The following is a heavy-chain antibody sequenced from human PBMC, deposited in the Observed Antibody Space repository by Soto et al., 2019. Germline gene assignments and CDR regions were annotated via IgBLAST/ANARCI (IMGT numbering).Heavy chain of an antibody. J-gene: IGHJ6*02. V-gene: IGHV3-30-3*01. CDR1: GFTFSSYA. CDR2: ISYDGSNK. CDR3: ARHPVPAANYYYYYGMDV. D-gene: IGHD2-2*01. Sequence: GGSLRLSCAASGFTFSSYAMHWVRQAPGKXLEWVAVISYDGSNKYYADSVKGRFTISRDNSKNTLYLQMNSLRAEDTAVYYCARHPVPAANYYYYYGMDVWGQGTTVTVSS.